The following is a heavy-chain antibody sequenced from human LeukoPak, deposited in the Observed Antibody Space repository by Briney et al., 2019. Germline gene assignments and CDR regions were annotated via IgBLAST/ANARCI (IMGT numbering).Heavy chain of an antibody. CDR2: TYYRSKWYN. CDR1: GDSVSSNSAD. V-gene: IGHV6-1*01. CDR3: AFSSWYTNWFDP. Sequence: SQTLSLTCAISGDSVSSNSADWNWIRQSPSRGLEWLGRTYYRSKWYNDYAVSVKSRITINPDTSKNQFSLQLNSVTPEDTAVYYCAFSSWYTNWFDPWGQGTLVTVSS. J-gene: IGHJ5*02. D-gene: IGHD6-13*01.